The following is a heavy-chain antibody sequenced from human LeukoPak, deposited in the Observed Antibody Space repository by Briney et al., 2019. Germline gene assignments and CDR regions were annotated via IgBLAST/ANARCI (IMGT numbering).Heavy chain of an antibody. V-gene: IGHV4-59*01. J-gene: IGHJ4*02. CDR3: ARDEIGYFDY. Sequence: SETLSLTCTVSGGSISSYYWSWIRQPPGKGLEWIGYIYYSGSTNYSPSLKSRVTISVDTSRNQFSLKLSSVTAADTAVYYCARDEIGYFDYWGQGTLVTVSS. CDR1: GGSISSYY. CDR2: IYYSGST. D-gene: IGHD2-21*01.